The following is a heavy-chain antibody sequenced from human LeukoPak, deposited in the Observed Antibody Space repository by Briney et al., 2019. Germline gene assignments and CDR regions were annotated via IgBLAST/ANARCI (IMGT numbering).Heavy chain of an antibody. Sequence: GGSLRLSCEVTGFTFSTYAMKWVSQAPGKGVERVAVISYDGIHNYYADSVKPRFTISTHNSKNTLYLQMNSLRAEDTAVYYCARVNNVGVGWEYYFDYWGQGTLVTVSS. J-gene: IGHJ4*02. CDR1: GFTFSTYA. D-gene: IGHD1/OR15-1a*01. CDR3: ARVNNVGVGWEYYFDY. CDR2: ISYDGIHN. V-gene: IGHV3-30-3*01.